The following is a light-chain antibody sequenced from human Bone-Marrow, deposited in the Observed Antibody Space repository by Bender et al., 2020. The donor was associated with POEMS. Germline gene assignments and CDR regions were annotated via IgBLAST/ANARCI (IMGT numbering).Light chain of an antibody. Sequence: QSVLTQPPSASGTPGQRVTISCSGGSSNIGAHAVNWYQHLPGTAPKLLIYGNFNRPSGVPDRFTASRSGTSASLAITGLQAEDEADYYCQSYDTSLSGWVFGGGTRLTVL. CDR2: GNF. J-gene: IGLJ3*02. CDR3: QSYDTSLSGWV. V-gene: IGLV1-40*01. CDR1: SSNIGAHA.